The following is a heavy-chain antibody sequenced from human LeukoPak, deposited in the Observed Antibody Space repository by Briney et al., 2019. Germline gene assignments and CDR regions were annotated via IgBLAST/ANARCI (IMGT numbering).Heavy chain of an antibody. CDR3: ARDSSGYYSQVDY. J-gene: IGHJ4*02. V-gene: IGHV3-30*04. CDR2: ISYDGSNK. Sequence: GGSLRLSCAASGFTFSSYAMHWVRQAPGKGLEWVAVISYDGSNKYYADSVKGRFTISRDNARNSLYLQMKSLRADDTAVYYCARDSSGYYSQVDYWGQGTLVTVSS. CDR1: GFTFSSYA. D-gene: IGHD3-22*01.